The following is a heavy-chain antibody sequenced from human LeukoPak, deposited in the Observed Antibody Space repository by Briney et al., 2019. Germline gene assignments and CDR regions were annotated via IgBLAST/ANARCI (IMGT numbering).Heavy chain of an antibody. V-gene: IGHV1-2*02. J-gene: IGHJ4*02. CDR3: ARDRRMATGSDN. CDR1: GYTFTGYY. CDR2: INPNSGGT. Sequence: ASVKVSCKASGYTFTGYYMHWVRQAPGQGLEWMGWINPNSGGTNYAQKFQGRVTMTRDTSISTADMELSRLRADDTAVYYWARDRRMATGSDNGAQGPLVTAPS. D-gene: IGHD5-24*01.